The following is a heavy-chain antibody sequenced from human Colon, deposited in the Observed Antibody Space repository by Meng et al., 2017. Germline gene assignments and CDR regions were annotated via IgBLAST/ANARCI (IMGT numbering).Heavy chain of an antibody. CDR1: GFTFSNYQ. J-gene: IGHJ4*02. V-gene: IGHV3-7*01. Sequence: GESLKISCTASGFTFSNYQMSWVRQAPGKGLEWVAKVLQDGNTKFYVDSVRGRFTVSRDNARRSLHLQMNSLRVEDTAIYFCAKDWAGHSERSCDRWGQGTLVTVSS. CDR2: VLQDGNTK. D-gene: IGHD3-10*01. CDR3: AKDWAGHSERSCDR.